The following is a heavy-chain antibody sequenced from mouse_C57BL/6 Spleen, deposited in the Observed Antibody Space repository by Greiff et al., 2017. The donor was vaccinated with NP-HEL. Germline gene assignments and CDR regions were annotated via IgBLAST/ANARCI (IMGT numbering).Heavy chain of an antibody. Sequence: EVQLQQSGPELVKPGASVKMSCKASGYTSTDYNMHWVKQSHGKSLEWIGYINPNNGGTSYNQKFKGKATLTVNKSSSTAYMELRSLTSEDSAVYYCARLGYDGYSYWGQGTLVTVSA. CDR1: GYTSTDYN. V-gene: IGHV1-22*01. CDR2: INPNNGGT. J-gene: IGHJ3*01. D-gene: IGHD2-3*01. CDR3: ARLGYDGYSY.